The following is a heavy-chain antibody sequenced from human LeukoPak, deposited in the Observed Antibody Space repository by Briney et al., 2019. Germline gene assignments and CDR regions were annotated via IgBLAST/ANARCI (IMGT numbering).Heavy chain of an antibody. V-gene: IGHV1-2*02. CDR1: GYTFTGYY. Sequence: ASVKVSCKASGYTFTGYYMHWVRQAPGQGLEWMGWINPNSGGTNYAQKFQGRVTMTRDTSISTAYMELSRLRSDDTAVYYCAREGVLLWFGELSNWFDPWGQGTLVTVSS. J-gene: IGHJ5*02. CDR3: AREGVLLWFGELSNWFDP. D-gene: IGHD3-10*01. CDR2: INPNSGGT.